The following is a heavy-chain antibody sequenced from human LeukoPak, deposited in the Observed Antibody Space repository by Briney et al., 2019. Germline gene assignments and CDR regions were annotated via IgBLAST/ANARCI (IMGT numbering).Heavy chain of an antibody. CDR3: ARGGSDYDFWSGYYAVDY. CDR1: GGSISSGSYY. V-gene: IGHV4-61*02. Sequence: SETLSLTCTVSGGSISSGSYYWSWIRQPAGKGLEWIGRIYTGGSTNYNPSLKSRVTISVDTSKNQFSLKLSSVTAADTAVYYCARGGSDYDFWSGYYAVDYWGQGTLVTVSS. CDR2: IYTGGST. J-gene: IGHJ4*02. D-gene: IGHD3-3*01.